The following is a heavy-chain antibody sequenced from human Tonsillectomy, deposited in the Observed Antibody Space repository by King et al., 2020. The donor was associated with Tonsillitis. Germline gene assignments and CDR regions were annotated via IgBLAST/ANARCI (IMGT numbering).Heavy chain of an antibody. CDR3: AKDLDLEMATIDYFDY. D-gene: IGHD5-24*01. V-gene: IGHV3-23*04. CDR2: ISGSGDST. CDR1: EFTFSNYA. Sequence: VQLVESGGGLVQPGGSLRLSCAASEFTFSNYAMTWVRQAPGKGLEWVSTISGSGDSTYYADSVKGRFTISRDNSKNTLYLQMNSLRAEDTAVYYCAKDLDLEMATIDYFDYWAQGTLVTVSS. J-gene: IGHJ4*02.